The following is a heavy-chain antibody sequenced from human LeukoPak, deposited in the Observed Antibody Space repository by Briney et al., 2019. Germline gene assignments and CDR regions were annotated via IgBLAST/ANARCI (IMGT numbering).Heavy chain of an antibody. CDR1: GVSVSSGSYY. Sequence: SETLSLTCTVSGVSVSSGSYYWSWIRQPPGKGLEWIGYIYYNGSTNYSPSLKSRVTISIDTSKNQFSLKLSSVTAADTAVYYCAREDVATMAFDYWGQGTLVSVSS. J-gene: IGHJ4*02. V-gene: IGHV4-61*01. D-gene: IGHD5-12*01. CDR2: IYYNGST. CDR3: AREDVATMAFDY.